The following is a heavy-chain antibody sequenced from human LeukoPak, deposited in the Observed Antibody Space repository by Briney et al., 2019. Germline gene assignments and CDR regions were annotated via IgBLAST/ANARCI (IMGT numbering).Heavy chain of an antibody. CDR1: GGSISVFY. CDR2: IFRSGHT. CDR3: ARDDSSGYYYFDY. V-gene: IGHV4-59*12. D-gene: IGHD3-22*01. J-gene: IGHJ4*02. Sequence: SETLSLTCTVSGGSISVFYWSWLRQPPGKGLEWIGYIFRSGHTSYNPTLKSRVTMSVDTSKNQFSLKLSSVTAADTAVYYCARDDSSGYYYFDYWGQGTLVTVSS.